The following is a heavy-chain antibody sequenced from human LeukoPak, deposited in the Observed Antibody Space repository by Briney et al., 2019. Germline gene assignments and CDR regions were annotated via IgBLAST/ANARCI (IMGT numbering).Heavy chain of an antibody. Sequence: SETLSLTCAVSGGPFSGYFWSWIRQSSGKGLEWIGEIHNSGTTKYNPSLNSRVTISEYTSKNQFYLNLSSVTAADTAVYYCARALYDYVWGSYFDYWGQGTLVTVSS. CDR3: ARALYDYVWGSYFDY. D-gene: IGHD3-16*01. J-gene: IGHJ4*02. CDR2: IHNSGTT. V-gene: IGHV4-34*01. CDR1: GGPFSGYF.